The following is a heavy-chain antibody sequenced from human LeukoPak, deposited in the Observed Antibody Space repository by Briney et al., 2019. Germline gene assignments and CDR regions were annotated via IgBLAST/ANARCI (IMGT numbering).Heavy chain of an antibody. Sequence: GGSLRLSCAVSGLTFSTHAMTWVRQSPGKGLEWVANIKQDGSEKYYVDSVKGRFTISRDNAKNSLYLQMNSLRAEDTAVYYCARGHSSGWYVGYWGQGTLVTVSS. CDR2: IKQDGSEK. CDR1: GLTFSTHA. V-gene: IGHV3-7*01. D-gene: IGHD6-19*01. J-gene: IGHJ4*02. CDR3: ARGHSSGWYVGY.